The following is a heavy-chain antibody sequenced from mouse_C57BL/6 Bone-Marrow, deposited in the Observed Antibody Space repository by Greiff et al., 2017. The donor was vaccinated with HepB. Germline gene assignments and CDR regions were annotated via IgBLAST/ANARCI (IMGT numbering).Heavy chain of an antibody. J-gene: IGHJ4*01. V-gene: IGHV1-55*01. CDR1: GYTFTSYW. CDR3: ARFGYYTGGDY. Sequence: QVQLQQSGAELVKPGASVKMSCKASGYTFTSYWITWVKQRPGQGLEWIGDIYPGSGSTNYNEKFKGKAKLTVDTSSSTAYMQLSSLTSEDSAVYYCARFGYYTGGDYWGQGTSVTVSS. CDR2: IYPGSGST. D-gene: IGHD2-3*01.